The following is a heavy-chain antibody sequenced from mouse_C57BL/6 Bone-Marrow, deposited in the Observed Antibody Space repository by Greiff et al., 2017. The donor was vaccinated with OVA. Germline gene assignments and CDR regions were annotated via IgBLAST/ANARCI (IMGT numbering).Heavy chain of an antibody. D-gene: IGHD1-1*01. Sequence: VKLQESGPGLVQPSQSLSITCTVSGFSLTSYGVHWVRQSPGKGLEWLGVIWSGGSTDYNAAFISRLSISKDNSKSQVFFKMNSLQADDTAIYYCARFYYGTPYAMDYWGQGTSVTVSS. CDR3: ARFYYGTPYAMDY. V-gene: IGHV2-2*01. CDR1: GFSLTSYG. J-gene: IGHJ4*01. CDR2: IWSGGST.